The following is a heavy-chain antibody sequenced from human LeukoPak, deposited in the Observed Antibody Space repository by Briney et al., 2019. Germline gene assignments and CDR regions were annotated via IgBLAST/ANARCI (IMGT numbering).Heavy chain of an antibody. Sequence: GGSLRLSCAASGFTFSSYSMNWVRQAPGKGLEWVSSISSSSSYIYYADSVKGRFTISRDNAKNSLYLQMNSLRAEDTAVYYCARERETAMVPDYWGQGTLVTVSS. CDR3: ARERETAMVPDY. CDR2: ISSSSSYI. V-gene: IGHV3-21*01. CDR1: GFTFSSYS. D-gene: IGHD5-18*01. J-gene: IGHJ4*02.